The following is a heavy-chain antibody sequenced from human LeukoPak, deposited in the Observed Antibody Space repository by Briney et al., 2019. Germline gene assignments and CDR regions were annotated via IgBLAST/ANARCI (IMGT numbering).Heavy chain of an antibody. Sequence: SQTLSLTCAISGDSVSSNSAAWNWIWQTPSRGLEWLGRTYYRSKWSNDYAVSVKSRISINPDTSKNQFSLQLKSVTPEDTAVYYCARQYSSGWSYYYGLDVWGQGTTVTVSS. D-gene: IGHD6-19*01. V-gene: IGHV6-1*01. CDR3: ARQYSSGWSYYYGLDV. CDR1: GDSVSSNSAA. J-gene: IGHJ6*02. CDR2: TYYRSKWSN.